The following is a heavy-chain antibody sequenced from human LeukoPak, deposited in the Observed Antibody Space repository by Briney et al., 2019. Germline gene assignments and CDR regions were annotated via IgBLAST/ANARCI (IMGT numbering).Heavy chain of an antibody. D-gene: IGHD3-9*01. CDR2: IYYSGST. Sequence: SQTLSLTCTVSGGSISSGSYYWSWIRQPPGKGLEWIGYIYYSGSTNYNPSLKSRVTISVDTSKNQFSLKLSSVTAADTAVYYCARERDILTGYYSPFRGNWFDPWGQGTLVTVSS. CDR3: ARERDILTGYYSPFRGNWFDP. CDR1: GGSISSGSYY. V-gene: IGHV4-61*01. J-gene: IGHJ5*02.